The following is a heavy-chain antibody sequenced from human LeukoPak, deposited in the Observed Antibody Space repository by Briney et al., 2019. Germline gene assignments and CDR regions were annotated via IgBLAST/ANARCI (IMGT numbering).Heavy chain of an antibody. V-gene: IGHV4-34*01. CDR3: ARLGELSLSADY. D-gene: IGHD3-16*02. CDR2: INHSGST. J-gene: IGHJ4*02. CDR1: GGSFSGYY. Sequence: PSETLSLTCAVYGGSFSGYYWRWIRQPPGKGLEWIGEINHSGSTNHNPSLESRVTISVDTSKNQFSLKLSSVTAADTAVYYCARLGELSLSADYWGQGALVTVSS.